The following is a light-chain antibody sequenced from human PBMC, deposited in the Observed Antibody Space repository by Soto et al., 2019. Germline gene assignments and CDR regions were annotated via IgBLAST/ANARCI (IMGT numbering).Light chain of an antibody. CDR1: QSISSH. CDR2: AAS. V-gene: IGKV1-39*01. Sequence: DIQMTQSPSSLSASVGDRVTVTCRASQSISSHLNWYQQKPERAPMLLIYAASTLQSGVPLRFRGSGSGTDFTLTISSLQPEDVAIDYCQQSHSTPYTFGQGTKLEIK. J-gene: IGKJ2*01. CDR3: QQSHSTPYT.